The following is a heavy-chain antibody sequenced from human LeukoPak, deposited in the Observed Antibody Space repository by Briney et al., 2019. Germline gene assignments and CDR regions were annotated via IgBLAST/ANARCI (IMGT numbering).Heavy chain of an antibody. CDR3: AVGIATPGTFFDY. J-gene: IGHJ4*02. V-gene: IGHV3-21*01. CDR2: ISSSSDYI. D-gene: IGHD6-13*01. Sequence: GGSLTLSCAASGFTFSNHYMNWVRQAPGKGLEWVSSISSSSDYINYADSVKGRFTISRDNAKNSLYLQMDSLRAEDTTAYYCAVGIATPGTFFDYWGQGTLVTVSS. CDR1: GFTFSNHY.